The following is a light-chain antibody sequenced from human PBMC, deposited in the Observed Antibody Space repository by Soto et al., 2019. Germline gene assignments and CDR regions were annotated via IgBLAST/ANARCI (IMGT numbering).Light chain of an antibody. J-gene: IGKJ5*01. Sequence: EIVMTQSPATLPVSPGERATLSCRASQRISNNLAWYQQKPGQAPRLLIFGASFRATGIPARFSGSGSGTEFTLTLSSLQSEDFAVYYCQQYNNWPPITFGQGTRLEIK. V-gene: IGKV3-15*01. CDR1: QRISNN. CDR3: QQYNNWPPIT. CDR2: GAS.